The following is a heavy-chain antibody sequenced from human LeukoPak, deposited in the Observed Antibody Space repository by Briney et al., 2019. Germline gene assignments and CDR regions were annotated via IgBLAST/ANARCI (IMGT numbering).Heavy chain of an antibody. Sequence: GASVKVSCKASGGTFSSYAISWVRQAPGQGLEWRGGIIPIFGTANYAQKFQGRVTITADESTSTAYMELSSLRSEDTAVYYCARELGAAYSSINWFDPWGQGTLVTVSS. CDR1: GGTFSSYA. CDR3: ARELGAAYSSINWFDP. J-gene: IGHJ5*02. D-gene: IGHD6-13*01. CDR2: IIPIFGTA. V-gene: IGHV1-69*13.